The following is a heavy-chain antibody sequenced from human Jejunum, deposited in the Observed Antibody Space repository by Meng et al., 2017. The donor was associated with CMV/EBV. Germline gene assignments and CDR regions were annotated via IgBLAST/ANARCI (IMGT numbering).Heavy chain of an antibody. CDR2: IWHHGRET. CDR3: ARDLAVGRIWFDP. V-gene: IGHV3-33*01. Sequence: SGFRCSTYGFHWLRQAPGKGLEWVADIWHHGRETYYADSVRSRFTISRDDSKSTLYLQMNSLRDEDTAVYYCARDLAVGRIWFDPWGQGTLVTVSS. CDR1: GFRCSTYG. J-gene: IGHJ5*02. D-gene: IGHD6-19*01.